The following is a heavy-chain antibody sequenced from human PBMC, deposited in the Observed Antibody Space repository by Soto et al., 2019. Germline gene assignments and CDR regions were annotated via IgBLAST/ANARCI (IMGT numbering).Heavy chain of an antibody. D-gene: IGHD1-1*01. CDR1: GYTFTSYG. CDR3: ARGRYGDY. J-gene: IGHJ4*01. CDR2: ISAHNGNT. V-gene: IGHV1-18*01. Sequence: QVHLVQSGAEVKKPGASVKVSCKASGYTFTSYGITWVRQAPGQGLEWMGWISAHNGNTDYAQKLQGRVIVTRDTSTSTAYTELRSLRSDDTAVYYCARGRYGDYWGHGALVTVSS.